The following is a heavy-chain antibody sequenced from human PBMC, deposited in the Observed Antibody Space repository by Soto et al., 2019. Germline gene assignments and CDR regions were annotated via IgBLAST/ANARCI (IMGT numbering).Heavy chain of an antibody. CDR1: GFTFSSYS. V-gene: IGHV3-48*01. J-gene: IGHJ6*03. CDR2: ISSSSSTI. Sequence: GGSLRLSCAASGFTFSSYSMNWVRQAPGKGLEWVSYISSSSSTIYYADSVKGRFTISRDNAKNSLYLQMNSLRAEDTAVYYCARDGHIVATIRGDYYYYMDVWGKGTTLTVSS. D-gene: IGHD5-12*01. CDR3: ARDGHIVATIRGDYYYYMDV.